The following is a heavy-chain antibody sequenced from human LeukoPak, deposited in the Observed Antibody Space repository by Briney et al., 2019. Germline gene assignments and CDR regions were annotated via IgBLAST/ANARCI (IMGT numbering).Heavy chain of an antibody. V-gene: IGHV1-2*04. CDR3: AREGGGGYYDSSGYIPFDY. D-gene: IGHD3-22*01. J-gene: IGHJ4*02. CDR1: GYTFTGYY. CDR2: INPNSGGT. Sequence: ASVKVSCKASGYTFTGYYMHWVRQTPGQGLEWMGWINPNSGGTNYAQKFQGWVTMTRDTSISTAYMELSRLRSDDTAVYYCAREGGGGYYDSSGYIPFDYWGRGTLVTVSS.